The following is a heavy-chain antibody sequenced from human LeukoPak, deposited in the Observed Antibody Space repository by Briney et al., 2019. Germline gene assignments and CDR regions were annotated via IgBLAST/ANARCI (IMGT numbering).Heavy chain of an antibody. D-gene: IGHD1-1*01. J-gene: IGHJ5*02. V-gene: IGHV4-61*02. CDR1: GGSISSSSYY. Sequence: SETLSLTCSVSGGSISSSSYYWGWIRQPTGKGLEWIGRIYTSGSTNYNPSLKSRVTMSVDTSKNQFSLKLSSVTAADTAVYYCARGLARYIFDPWGQGTLVTVSS. CDR3: ARGLARYIFDP. CDR2: IYTSGST.